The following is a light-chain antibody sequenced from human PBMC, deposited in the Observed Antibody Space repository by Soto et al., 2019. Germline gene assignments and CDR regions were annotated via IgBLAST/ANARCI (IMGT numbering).Light chain of an antibody. V-gene: IGKV3-20*01. Sequence: EIVLTQSPGTLSLSPGERATLSCRASQSVSSSYLAWYQQNPGQAPSLLIYGASSRATGIPDRFSGSGSGTDFTLTISRLEPEDFAVYYCQQYGSSGYTFGQGTKLEIK. CDR3: QQYGSSGYT. J-gene: IGKJ2*01. CDR2: GAS. CDR1: QSVSSSY.